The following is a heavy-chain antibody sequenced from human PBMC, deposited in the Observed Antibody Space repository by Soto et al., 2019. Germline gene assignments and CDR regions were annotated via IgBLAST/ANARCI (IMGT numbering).Heavy chain of an antibody. CDR2: ISSSSSYI. J-gene: IGHJ4*02. V-gene: IGHV3-21*01. D-gene: IGHD2-15*01. Sequence: EVQLVESGGGLVKPGGSLRLSCAASGFTFSSYSMNWVRQAPGKGLEWVSSISSSSSYIYYADSVKGRFTISRDNAKNSLYLQMNSLRAEDTAVYYCASEYCSGGSCYFDYWGQGTLVTVSS. CDR3: ASEYCSGGSCYFDY. CDR1: GFTFSSYS.